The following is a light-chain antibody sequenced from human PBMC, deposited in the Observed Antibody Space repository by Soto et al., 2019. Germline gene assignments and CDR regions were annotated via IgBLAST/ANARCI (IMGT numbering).Light chain of an antibody. CDR1: QSVSRTY. V-gene: IGKV3-20*01. CDR2: GAS. CDR3: HQYGSSPQT. Sequence: EIVLTQSPGTLSLSPGERATLSCRASQSVSRTYLGWYQQKPGQAPRLLIYGASSRATGIPDRFSGSGSGTGFTLTISRLDTEDFAVYYCHQYGSSPQTFGQGTRLEIK. J-gene: IGKJ2*01.